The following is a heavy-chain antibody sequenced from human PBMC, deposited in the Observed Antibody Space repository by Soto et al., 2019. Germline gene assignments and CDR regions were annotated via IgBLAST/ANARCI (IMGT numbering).Heavy chain of an antibody. Sequence: VQLQESGPGLVTPSQTLSLTCTVFGGSVSIGDYLWSWIRQRPGKGLEWIGYIHDSGNTYYNPSLKSRVTISLDTSKNQFSLKVPSMTAADTAVYFCARARGGDSCDDASLFDRWGQGNLVTVSS. D-gene: IGHD4-17*01. CDR1: GGSVSIGDYL. CDR3: ARARGGDSCDDASLFDR. J-gene: IGHJ5*02. CDR2: IHDSGNT. V-gene: IGHV4-30-4*01.